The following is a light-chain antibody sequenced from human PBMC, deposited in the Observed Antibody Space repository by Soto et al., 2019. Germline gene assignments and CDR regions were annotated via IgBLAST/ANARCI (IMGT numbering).Light chain of an antibody. Sequence: QSALTQPASVSGSPGQSITISCTGTSSDVGRYNYVSWYQQHPGKAPKLMIYQVSNRPSGVSNRFSGSKSGNTASLTISGLQAEDEADYFCSSYTFNSTRVFGGGTKLTVL. J-gene: IGLJ3*02. CDR2: QVS. V-gene: IGLV2-14*01. CDR1: SSDVGRYNY. CDR3: SSYTFNSTRV.